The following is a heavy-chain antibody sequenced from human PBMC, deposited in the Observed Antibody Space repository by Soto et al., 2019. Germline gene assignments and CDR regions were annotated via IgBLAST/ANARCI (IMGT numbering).Heavy chain of an antibody. CDR3: AKDLWGSYRYYYYYYMDV. V-gene: IGHV3-74*01. CDR2: INGDGSST. J-gene: IGHJ6*03. Sequence: HPGGSLRLSCAASGFTFSPYWMHWVRQVPGKGLVWVSRINGDGSSTTYADSVKGRFTISRDNSKNTLYLQMNSLRAEDTAVYYCAKDLWGSYRYYYYYYMDVWGKGTTVTVSS. D-gene: IGHD3-16*02. CDR1: GFTFSPYW.